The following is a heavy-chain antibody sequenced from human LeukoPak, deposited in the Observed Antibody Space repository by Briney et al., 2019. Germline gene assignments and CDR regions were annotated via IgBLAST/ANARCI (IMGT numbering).Heavy chain of an antibody. J-gene: IGHJ4*02. CDR3: AKDRSSIAVAGTYDY. CDR2: ISGSGGST. D-gene: IGHD6-19*01. CDR1: GFTFSSYA. Sequence: GGSLRLSCAASGFTFSSYAMSWVRQAPGKGLEWVSAISGSGGSTYYADSVKGRFTISRDNYKNTLYLQMNSLRAEDTAVYYCAKDRSSIAVAGTYDYWGQGTLVTVTS. V-gene: IGHV3-23*01.